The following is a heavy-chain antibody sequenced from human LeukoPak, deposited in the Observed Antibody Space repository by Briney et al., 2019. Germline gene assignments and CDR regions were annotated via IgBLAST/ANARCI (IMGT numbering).Heavy chain of an antibody. V-gene: IGHV4-4*02. D-gene: IGHD6-13*01. CDR2: IYHSGST. CDR1: GGSISSSNW. Sequence: PSGTLSLTCAVSGGSISSSNWWSWVRQPPGKGLEWIGEIYHSGSTNYNPSLKSRVTMSVDTSKNQFSLKLSSVTAADTAVYYCARGGYSSWSFYFDYWGQGTLVTVSS. CDR3: ARGGYSSWSFYFDY. J-gene: IGHJ4*02.